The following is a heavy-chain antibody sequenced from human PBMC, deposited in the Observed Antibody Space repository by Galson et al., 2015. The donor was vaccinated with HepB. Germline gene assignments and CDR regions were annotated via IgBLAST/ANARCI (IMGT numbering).Heavy chain of an antibody. CDR2: ISSSSSTI. J-gene: IGHJ6*02. CDR1: GFTFSSYS. D-gene: IGHD6-19*01. CDR3: AKGKYSSYYYGMDV. V-gene: IGHV3-48*04. Sequence: SLRLSCAASGFTFSSYSMNWVRQAPGKGLEWVSYISSSSSTIYYADSVKGRFTISRDNAKNSLYLQVNSLRAEDTAVYYCAKGKYSSYYYGMDVWGQGTTVTVSS.